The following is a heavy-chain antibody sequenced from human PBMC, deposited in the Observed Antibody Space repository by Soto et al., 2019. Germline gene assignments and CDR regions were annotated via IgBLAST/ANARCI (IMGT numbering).Heavy chain of an antibody. CDR1: GGSLRGHY. CDR2: INHSGFT. CDR3: AREERYNWNYAFG. V-gene: IGHV4-34*01. D-gene: IGHD1-7*01. Sequence: SETLSLTCAVSGGSLRGHYWSWIRQSPEKGLEWIGEINHSGFTNYNPTLKSRVTISRDASKNQFSLRLSSMTAADSAVYFCAREERYNWNYAFGWGQGTLVTVSS. J-gene: IGHJ4*02.